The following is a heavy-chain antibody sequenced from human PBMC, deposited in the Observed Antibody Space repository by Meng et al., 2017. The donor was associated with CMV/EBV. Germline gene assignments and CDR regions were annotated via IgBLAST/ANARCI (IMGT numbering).Heavy chain of an antibody. V-gene: IGHV1-2*02. CDR2: INPNSGGT. Sequence: ASAKVSCKASGYTFTGYYMHWVRQAPGQGLEWMGWINPNSGGTNDAQKFQGRVTMTRDTSISTADMELSRLRSDDTAVYYCARGTGDIAFDIWGQGTMVTVSS. D-gene: IGHD7-27*01. J-gene: IGHJ3*02. CDR1: GYTFTGYY. CDR3: ARGTGDIAFDI.